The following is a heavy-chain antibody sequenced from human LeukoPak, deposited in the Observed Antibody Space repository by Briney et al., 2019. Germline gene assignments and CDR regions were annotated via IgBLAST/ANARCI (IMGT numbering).Heavy chain of an antibody. V-gene: IGHV3-53*01. CDR2: IYSGGST. Sequence: GGSLRLSCAASVLTVSINYMIWVRQAPGKGLEGVSVIYSGGSTYYADAVKGRFTIYRDNSKNLLYLQMKSLSAEDTDVYYCARESNNRGFYWGQGHLVTVSS. J-gene: IGHJ4*02. D-gene: IGHD2-15*01. CDR3: ARESNNRGFY. CDR1: VLTVSINY.